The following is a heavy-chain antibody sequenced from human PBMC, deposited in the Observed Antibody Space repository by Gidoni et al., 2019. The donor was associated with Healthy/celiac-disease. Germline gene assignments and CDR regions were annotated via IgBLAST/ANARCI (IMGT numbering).Heavy chain of an antibody. Sequence: QLQLQESGPGLVKPSETLSLTCTVSGGSISSSSYYWGWIRQPPGKGLEWIGSIYYSGSTYYNPSLKSRVTISVDTSKNQFSLKLSSVTAADTAVYYCARLVVVAANMDVWGQGTTVTVSS. V-gene: IGHV4-39*07. J-gene: IGHJ6*02. D-gene: IGHD2-15*01. CDR1: GGSISSSSYY. CDR3: ARLVVVAANMDV. CDR2: IYYSGST.